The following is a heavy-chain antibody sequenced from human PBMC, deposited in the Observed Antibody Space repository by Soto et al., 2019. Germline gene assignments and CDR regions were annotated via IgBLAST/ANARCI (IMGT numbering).Heavy chain of an antibody. Sequence: SETLSLTCSVSSGSMNNGGYYWSWIRQLPGKGLEWIGHIYSNGDTYYNPSLKSRVTISVDTSKNQFSLNLTSVTAADTAVYYCARRGGSSSRYYYYALDVWGQGTTVTVSS. CDR3: ARRGGSSSRYYYYALDV. CDR2: IYSNGDT. CDR1: SGSMNNGGYY. V-gene: IGHV4-31*03. D-gene: IGHD6-6*01. J-gene: IGHJ6*02.